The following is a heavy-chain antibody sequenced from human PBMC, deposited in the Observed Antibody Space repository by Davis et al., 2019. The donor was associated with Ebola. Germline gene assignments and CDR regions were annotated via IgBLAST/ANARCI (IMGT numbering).Heavy chain of an antibody. Sequence: AASVKVSCKASGGTFSSYAISWVRQAPGQGLEWMGRIIPILGIANYAQKFQGRVTITADKSTSTAYMELSSLRSEDTAVYYCARDNSNYAYGMDVWGQGTTVTVSS. CDR2: IIPILGIA. CDR1: GGTFSSYA. J-gene: IGHJ6*02. V-gene: IGHV1-69*04. D-gene: IGHD4-11*01. CDR3: ARDNSNYAYGMDV.